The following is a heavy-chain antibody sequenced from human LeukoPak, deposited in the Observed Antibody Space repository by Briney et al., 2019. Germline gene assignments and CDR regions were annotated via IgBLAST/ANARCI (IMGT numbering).Heavy chain of an antibody. Sequence: RASETLSLTCAVYGGSFSGYYWSWIRQPPGKGLEWIGEINHSGSTNYNPSLKSRVTISVDTSKNQFSLKLSSVTAADTAVYHCARGWNYYDSSGYYNWFDPWGQGTLVTVSS. D-gene: IGHD3-22*01. V-gene: IGHV4-34*01. CDR3: ARGWNYYDSSGYYNWFDP. J-gene: IGHJ5*02. CDR2: INHSGST. CDR1: GGSFSGYY.